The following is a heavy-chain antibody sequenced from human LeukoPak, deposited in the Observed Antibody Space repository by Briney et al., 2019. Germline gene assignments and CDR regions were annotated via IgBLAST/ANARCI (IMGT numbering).Heavy chain of an antibody. Sequence: PSQTLSLTCTVSGGSISSGGYYWSWIRQPPGKGLEWIGYIYHSGSTYYNPSLKSRVAISLDTSKSQFSLKLTSVTAADTAVYYCARRFSPYNDFHSDALDLWGQGTMVTVSS. J-gene: IGHJ3*01. CDR2: IYHSGST. CDR3: ARRFSPYNDFHSDALDL. CDR1: GGSISSGGYY. V-gene: IGHV4-30-2*01. D-gene: IGHD1-1*01.